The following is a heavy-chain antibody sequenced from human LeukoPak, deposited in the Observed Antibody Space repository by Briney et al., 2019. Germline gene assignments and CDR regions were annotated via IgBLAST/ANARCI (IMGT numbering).Heavy chain of an antibody. CDR3: ARDWVYYHRSGYSGY. CDR2: INPNSGGT. Sequence: ASVTVTCTASGYTFTGYYMHWVRQAPGQGLEWMGWINPNSGGTNYAQKFQGSVTMTRDTSTSTAYKELSRLRSDNTAVYYCARDWVYYHRSGYSGYGGQGTRVTVPS. D-gene: IGHD3-22*01. CDR1: GYTFTGYY. J-gene: IGHJ4*02. V-gene: IGHV1-2*02.